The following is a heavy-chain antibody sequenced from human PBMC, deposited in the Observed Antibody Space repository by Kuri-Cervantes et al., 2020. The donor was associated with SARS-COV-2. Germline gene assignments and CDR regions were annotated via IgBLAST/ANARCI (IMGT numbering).Heavy chain of an antibody. J-gene: IGHJ6*02. CDR2: IVVGSGNT. D-gene: IGHD3-22*01. CDR3: AAPFYYYDSSGYANYYYYGMDV. CDR1: GFAFTSSA. V-gene: IGHV1-58*01. Sequence: SVKVSCKASGFAFTSSAVQWVRQARGQRLEWIGWIVVGSGNTNYAQKFQERVTITRDMSTSTAYMELSSLRSEHTAVYYCAAPFYYYDSSGYANYYYYGMDVWGQGTTVTVSS.